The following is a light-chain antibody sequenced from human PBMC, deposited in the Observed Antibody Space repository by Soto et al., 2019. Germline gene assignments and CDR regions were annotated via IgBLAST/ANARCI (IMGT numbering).Light chain of an antibody. Sequence: EIVLTQSPATLSLSPGERATLSCRASQSLSNFLAWYQQKHGQAPRLLIYDASNRATGIPVRFSGSGSGTDFSLTIGSLEPEDFALYYCQRRSNLFTVGPGTTVEIK. CDR2: DAS. CDR3: QRRSNLFT. J-gene: IGKJ3*01. CDR1: QSLSNF. V-gene: IGKV3-11*01.